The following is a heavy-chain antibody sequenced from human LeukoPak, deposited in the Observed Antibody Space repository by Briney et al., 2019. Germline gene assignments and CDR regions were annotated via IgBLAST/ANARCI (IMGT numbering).Heavy chain of an antibody. D-gene: IGHD3-22*01. Sequence: GASVKVSCKASGYTFTSYYMHWVRQAPGQGLEWMGIINPSGGSTSYAQKFQGRVTMTRDTSASTVYMELSSLRSEDTAVYYCARDGNYDSSGYYFDYWGQGTLVTVSS. CDR2: INPSGGST. V-gene: IGHV1-46*01. CDR3: ARDGNYDSSGYYFDY. CDR1: GYTFTSYY. J-gene: IGHJ4*02.